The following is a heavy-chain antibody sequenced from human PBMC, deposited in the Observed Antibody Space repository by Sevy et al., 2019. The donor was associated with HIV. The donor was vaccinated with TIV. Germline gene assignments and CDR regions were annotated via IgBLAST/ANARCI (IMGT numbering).Heavy chain of an antibody. D-gene: IGHD2-2*01. J-gene: IGHJ4*02. CDR1: GFTFTDYW. CDR2: INEGGSAK. V-gene: IGHV3-7*01. CDR3: ARGLRVGSNQP. Sequence: GGSLRLSCAASGFTFTDYWMSWVRQTPGKGLEWVANINEGGSAKNYVDSVKGRFTISRDNAKKSLYLQMNSLRGEDTAVYYCARGLRVGSNQPWGQGTRVTVSS.